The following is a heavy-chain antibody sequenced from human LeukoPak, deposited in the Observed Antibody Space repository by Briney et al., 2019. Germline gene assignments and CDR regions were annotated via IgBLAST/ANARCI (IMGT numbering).Heavy chain of an antibody. D-gene: IGHD5-12*01. Sequence: GGSLRLSCVLSGLTFSDAWMSWVRQAPGKGLEWVGRIRNDRITDYAAPVQGRFSISRDNSKNTFYLQMNSLRTEDTGMYFCTWRATFSTFDYWAQGTRFPVSS. CDR2: IRNDRIT. CDR3: TWRATFSTFDY. V-gene: IGHV3-15*01. J-gene: IGHJ4*02. CDR1: GLTFSDAW.